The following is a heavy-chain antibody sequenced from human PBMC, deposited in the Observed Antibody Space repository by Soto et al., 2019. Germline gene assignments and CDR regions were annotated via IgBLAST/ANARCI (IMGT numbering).Heavy chain of an antibody. CDR1: GFSLGTSGVG. V-gene: IGHV2-5*02. Sequence: QITLKESGPTLVKPTQTLTLTCTVSGFSLGTSGVGVGWIRQLPGKALEWLTLIYWDDDKRHSPSLKSRLTITEDPAKNQGVGTMTNIDPVDTAPYSGAQLNCNNGQAEYFQHWCQGALVTVSS. D-gene: IGHD2-15*01. CDR3: AQLNCNNGQAEYFQH. CDR2: IYWDDDK. J-gene: IGHJ1*01.